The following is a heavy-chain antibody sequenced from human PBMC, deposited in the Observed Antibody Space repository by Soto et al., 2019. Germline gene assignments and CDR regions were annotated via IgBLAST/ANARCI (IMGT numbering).Heavy chain of an antibody. V-gene: IGHV4-34*01. Sequence: QVQLQQWGAGLLKPSETLSLTCAVYGGSFSGYYWSWIRQPPGKGLEWIGEINHSGSTNYNPSLKSRVTISVDTSKNQFSLKLSSVTAAYTAVYYCARGRIAAAGMKRWFDPWGQGTLVTVSS. J-gene: IGHJ5*02. CDR3: ARGRIAAAGMKRWFDP. CDR1: GGSFSGYY. CDR2: INHSGST. D-gene: IGHD6-13*01.